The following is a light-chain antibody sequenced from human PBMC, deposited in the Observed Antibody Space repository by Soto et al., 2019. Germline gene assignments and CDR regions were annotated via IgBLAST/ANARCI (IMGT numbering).Light chain of an antibody. V-gene: IGLV2-11*01. J-gene: IGLJ1*01. CDR1: SSDIGNYNY. CDR2: DVS. Sequence: QSALAHPRSVSGSPGQSVTISCTGTSSDIGNYNYVSWYQQYPGKAPKLIIYDVSKRPSGIPDRFFGSKFGNTASLTISGLQAEDEADYYCCSYAGSFIFVFGTGTKV. CDR3: CSYAGSFIFV.